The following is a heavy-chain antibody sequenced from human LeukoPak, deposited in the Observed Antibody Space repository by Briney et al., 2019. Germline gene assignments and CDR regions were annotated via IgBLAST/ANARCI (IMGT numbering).Heavy chain of an antibody. D-gene: IGHD3-3*01. V-gene: IGHV4-39*01. CDR2: VHYSGST. CDR3: ATLFCVIDT. Sequence: SETLSLSCTVSGASISNSAYYWVWIRQPPGEGLECIGTVHYSGSTFYNPSLKSRVNLSVDPSKHPFSLQLSSVTAADTAVYYCATLFCVIDTWGQGTLVTVSS. CDR1: GASISNSAYY. J-gene: IGHJ5*02.